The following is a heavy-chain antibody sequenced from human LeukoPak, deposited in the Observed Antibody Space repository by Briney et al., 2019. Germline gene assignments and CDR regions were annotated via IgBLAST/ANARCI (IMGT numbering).Heavy chain of an antibody. CDR3: ARVEAGQRRTIDY. CDR2: IYYSGST. Sequence: SQTLSLTCTVSGGSISSGGYYWSWIRQHPGKGLEWIGYIYYSGSTYYNPSLKSRVTISVDTSKNQFSLKLSSVTAADTAVYYCARVEAGQRRTIDYWGQGTLVTVSS. V-gene: IGHV4-31*03. D-gene: IGHD6-25*01. CDR1: GGSISSGGYY. J-gene: IGHJ4*02.